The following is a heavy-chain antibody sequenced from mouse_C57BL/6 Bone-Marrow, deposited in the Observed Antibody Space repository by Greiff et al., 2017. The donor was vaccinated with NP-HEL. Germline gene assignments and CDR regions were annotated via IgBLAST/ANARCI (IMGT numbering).Heavy chain of an antibody. V-gene: IGHV1-62-2*01. Sequence: QVQLQQSGAELVKPGASVKLSCKASGYTFTEYTIPWVKQRSGQGLEWIGWFYPGSGSIKYNEKFKDKATLTADKSSSTVYMERSRLTSEDSAVYFCSRHEDPYDYRSTDWYFDVWGTGTTVTVSS. J-gene: IGHJ1*03. CDR2: FYPGSGSI. CDR1: GYTFTEYT. CDR3: SRHEDPYDYRSTDWYFDV. D-gene: IGHD2-4*01.